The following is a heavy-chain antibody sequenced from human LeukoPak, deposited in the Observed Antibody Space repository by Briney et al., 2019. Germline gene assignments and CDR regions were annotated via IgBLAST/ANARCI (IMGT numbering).Heavy chain of an antibody. CDR1: VGSFSGYY. D-gene: IGHD3-10*01. V-gene: IGHV4-34*01. Sequence: SETLSLTCAVYVGSFSGYYWSWIRQPPGKGLEWIGEINHSGSTNYNSSLKSRVTISVGASKNQFSLKLSSVTAADTAVYYCARGYYGSGSHCCHMDVWGKGTTITVS. CDR2: INHSGST. CDR3: ARGYYGSGSHCCHMDV. J-gene: IGHJ6*03.